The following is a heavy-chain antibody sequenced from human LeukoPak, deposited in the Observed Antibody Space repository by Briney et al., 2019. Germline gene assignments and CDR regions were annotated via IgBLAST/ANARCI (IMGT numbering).Heavy chain of an antibody. V-gene: IGHV3-30*04. Sequence: GGSLRLSCAASGFTFSSYAMHRVRQAPGKGLEWVAVISYDGSNKYYADSVKGRFTISRDNSKNTLYLQMNSLRAEDTAVYYCARQIVVVPAAMTQTDYWGQGTLVTVSS. CDR3: ARQIVVVPAAMTQTDY. J-gene: IGHJ4*02. CDR1: GFTFSSYA. D-gene: IGHD2-2*01. CDR2: ISYDGSNK.